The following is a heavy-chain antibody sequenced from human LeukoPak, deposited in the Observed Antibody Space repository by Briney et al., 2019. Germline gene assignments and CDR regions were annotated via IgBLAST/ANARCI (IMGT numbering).Heavy chain of an antibody. CDR2: IYYSGST. CDR3: ARLSAAAVSPAAFDP. Sequence: SETLSLTCTVSGGSISSYYWSWIRQPPGKGLEWIGYIYYSGSTNYNPSLKSRVTISVDTSKNQFSLKLSSVTAADTAVYYCARLSAAAVSPAAFDPWGQGTLVTVSS. CDR1: GGSISSYY. V-gene: IGHV4-59*08. D-gene: IGHD6-13*01. J-gene: IGHJ5*02.